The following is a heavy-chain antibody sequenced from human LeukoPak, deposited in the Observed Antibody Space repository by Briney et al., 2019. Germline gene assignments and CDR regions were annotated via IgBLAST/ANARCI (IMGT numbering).Heavy chain of an antibody. D-gene: IGHD6-13*01. J-gene: IGHJ5*02. V-gene: IGHV3-66*01. CDR1: GFTVSSNY. CDR2: IYSGSST. CDR3: ARSAAGTYYNWFDP. Sequence: GGSLRLACAASGFTVSSNYMSWVRQAPGKGLEWVSVIYSGSSTYYADSVKGRFTISRDNSKNTLYLQMNSLRAEDTAVYYCARSAAGTYYNWFDPWGQGTLVTVSS.